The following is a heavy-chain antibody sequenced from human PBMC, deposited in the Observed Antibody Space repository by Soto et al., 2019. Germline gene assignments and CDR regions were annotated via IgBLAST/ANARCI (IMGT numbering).Heavy chain of an antibody. V-gene: IGHV3-23*01. Sequence: EVQLLESGGGLVQPGGSLRLSCAASGFTFRRCAMNWVRQAPGKGLAWVSWISVDGSSTYYADSVKGRFAISRDNSKNTLYLQMNSLGGEDTAVYYCAKVGSDYRAQEGGVDWHFDLLGRGTLVLVSS. CDR2: ISVDGSST. D-gene: IGHD4-17*01. J-gene: IGHJ2*01. CDR3: AKVGSDYRAQEGGVDWHFDL. CDR1: GFTFRRCA.